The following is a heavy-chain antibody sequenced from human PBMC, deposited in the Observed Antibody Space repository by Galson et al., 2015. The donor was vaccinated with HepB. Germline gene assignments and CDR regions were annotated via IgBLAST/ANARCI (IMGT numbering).Heavy chain of an antibody. CDR1: GYSFTSYW. J-gene: IGHJ6*03. CDR2: IYPGDSDT. CDR3: ARQAFTMVQGVSRYYYYMDV. D-gene: IGHD3-10*01. V-gene: IGHV5-51*01. Sequence: SGAEVKKPGESLKISCKGSGYSFTSYWIGWVRQMPGKGLEWMGIIYPGDSDTRYSPSFQGQVTISADKSISTAYLQWSSLKASDTAMYYCARQAFTMVQGVSRYYYYMDVWGKGTTVTVSS.